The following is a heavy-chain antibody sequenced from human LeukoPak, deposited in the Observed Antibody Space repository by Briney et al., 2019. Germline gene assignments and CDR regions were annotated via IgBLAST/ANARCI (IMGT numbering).Heavy chain of an antibody. V-gene: IGHV4-39*07. Sequence: SETLSLTCTVSGGSISSRSYYWGWIRQPPGKGLEWIGNIYYSGNTYYSPSLKSRVTISVDTSKNQISLRLSSVTAADTAVYYCARVLDGSGSLVLWGQGTMVTVSS. J-gene: IGHJ3*01. CDR2: IYYSGNT. CDR3: ARVLDGSGSLVL. CDR1: GGSISSRSYY. D-gene: IGHD3-10*01.